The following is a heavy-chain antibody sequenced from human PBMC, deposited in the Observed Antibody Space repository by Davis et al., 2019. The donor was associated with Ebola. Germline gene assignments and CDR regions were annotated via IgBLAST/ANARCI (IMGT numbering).Heavy chain of an antibody. Sequence: ASVKVSCKASGYTFTGYYMHWVRQAPGQGLEWMGWINPNSGGTNYAQKFQGWVTMTRDTSISTAYMELSRLRSDDTAVYYCARDGCSGGSCYSDYWGQGTLVTVSS. D-gene: IGHD2-15*01. CDR1: GYTFTGYY. J-gene: IGHJ4*02. V-gene: IGHV1-2*04. CDR3: ARDGCSGGSCYSDY. CDR2: INPNSGGT.